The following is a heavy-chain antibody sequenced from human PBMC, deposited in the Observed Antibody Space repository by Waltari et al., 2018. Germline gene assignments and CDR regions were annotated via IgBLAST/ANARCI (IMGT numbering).Heavy chain of an antibody. V-gene: IGHV4-38-2*01. J-gene: IGHJ4*02. Sequence: QVQLHESGPGLVKSSETLSLTCDVSGYAVNSGLYWGWIRQAPGKGLEWVATIYHDGTTFYNPSLKSRLSVSMDTSKNQISLTLKSMTAADTAVYYCTRQVLGYCTSAACRRLESWGQGTLVTVSS. CDR1: GYAVNSGLY. CDR3: TRQVLGYCTSAACRRLES. CDR2: IYHDGTT. D-gene: IGHD2-8*02.